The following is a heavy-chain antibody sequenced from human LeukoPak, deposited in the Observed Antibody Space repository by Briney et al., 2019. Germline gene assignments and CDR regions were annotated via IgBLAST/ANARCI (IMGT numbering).Heavy chain of an antibody. J-gene: IGHJ4*02. Sequence: PSETLSLTCAVYGGSFSGYYWSWIRQPPGKGLEWIGEINHSGSTTSNPSLKSRVTISVNTSKNQFSLNLSSVTAAATAVFYLWRDFSFWSGYSSFDYWGQGTLVTVSS. CDR2: INHSGST. D-gene: IGHD3-3*01. CDR3: WRDFSFWSGYSSFDY. CDR1: GGSFSGYY. V-gene: IGHV4-34*03.